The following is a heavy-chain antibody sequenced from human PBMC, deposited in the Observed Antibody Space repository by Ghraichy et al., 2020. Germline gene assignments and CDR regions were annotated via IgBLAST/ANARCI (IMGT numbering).Heavy chain of an antibody. Sequence: ASVKVSCKASGYTFTSYDINWVRRATGQGLEWMGWMNPNSGNTGYAQKFQGRVTMTRNTSISTAYMELSSLRSEDTAVYYCARGGGYESLLSSSVYYGMDVWGQGTTVTVSS. CDR2: MNPNSGNT. CDR1: GYTFTSYD. J-gene: IGHJ6*02. CDR3: ARGGGYESLLSSSVYYGMDV. V-gene: IGHV1-8*01. D-gene: IGHD5-12*01.